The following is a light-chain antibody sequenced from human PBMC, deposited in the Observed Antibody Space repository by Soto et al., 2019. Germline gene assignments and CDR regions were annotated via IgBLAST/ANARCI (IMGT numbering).Light chain of an antibody. J-gene: IGKJ5*01. CDR2: AAS. Sequence: DIQMTQSPSSLSSSVGDRVTITCRASQSLSSYLNWYQQKPGKPPKLLLYAASSLQSGVPSRFSGSGSGTDFTLTISSLQPEDFATYYCQQSYSTPITFGQGTRLEIK. CDR1: QSLSSY. CDR3: QQSYSTPIT. V-gene: IGKV1-39*01.